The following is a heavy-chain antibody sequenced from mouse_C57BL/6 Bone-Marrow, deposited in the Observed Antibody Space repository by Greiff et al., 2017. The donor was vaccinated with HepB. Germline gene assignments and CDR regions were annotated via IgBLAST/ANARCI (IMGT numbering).Heavy chain of an antibody. D-gene: IGHD2-3*01. CDR2: IRLKSDNYAT. J-gene: IGHJ3*01. V-gene: IGHV6-3*01. CDR1: GFTFSNYW. CDR3: TDGYYAAGPFAY. Sequence: EVKLLESGGGLVQPGGSMKLSCVASGFTFSNYWMNWVRQSPEKGLEWVAQIRLKSDNYATHYAESVKGRFTISRDDSKSSVYLQMNNLRAEDTGIYYCTDGYYAAGPFAYWGQGTLVTVSA.